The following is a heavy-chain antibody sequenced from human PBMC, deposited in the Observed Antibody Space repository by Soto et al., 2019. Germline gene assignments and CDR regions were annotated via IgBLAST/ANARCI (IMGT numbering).Heavy chain of an antibody. CDR2: IIPIFGTA. CDR1: GGTFSSYA. CDR3: ARDVVAGTMWFDP. D-gene: IGHD6-19*01. J-gene: IGHJ5*02. V-gene: IGHV1-69*13. Sequence: ASVKVSCKASGGTFSSYAISWVRQAPGQGLEWMGGIIPIFGTANYAQKFQGRVTITADESTSTAYMELSSLRSEDTAVYYCARDVVAGTMWFDPWGQGTLVTVSS.